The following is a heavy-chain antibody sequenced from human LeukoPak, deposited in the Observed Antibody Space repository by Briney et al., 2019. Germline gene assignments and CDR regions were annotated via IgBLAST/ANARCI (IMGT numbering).Heavy chain of an antibody. V-gene: IGHV3-23*01. CDR3: AKPVVVTAIRNNYFDY. Sequence: GGSLRLSCAASGFTFSSYAMSWVRQAPGKGLEWVSAISGSGGSTYYADSVKGRFTISRDDSKNTLYLQMNSLRAEDTAVYYCAKPVVVTAIRNNYFDYWGQGTLVTVSS. CDR1: GFTFSSYA. J-gene: IGHJ4*02. D-gene: IGHD2-21*02. CDR2: ISGSGGST.